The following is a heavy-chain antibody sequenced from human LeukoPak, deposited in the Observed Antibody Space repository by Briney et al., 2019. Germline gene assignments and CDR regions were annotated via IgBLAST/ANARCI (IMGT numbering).Heavy chain of an antibody. J-gene: IGHJ4*02. V-gene: IGHV3-53*01. CDR3: ARGVSGWYIFDY. CDR2: IYSGGST. Sequence: PGGSLRLSCAASGFTVSSNYMSWVRQALGKGLEWVSVIYSGGSTYYADSVKGRFTISRDNSKNTLYLQMNSLRAEDTAVYYCARGVSGWYIFDYWGQGTLVTVSS. D-gene: IGHD6-19*01. CDR1: GFTVSSNY.